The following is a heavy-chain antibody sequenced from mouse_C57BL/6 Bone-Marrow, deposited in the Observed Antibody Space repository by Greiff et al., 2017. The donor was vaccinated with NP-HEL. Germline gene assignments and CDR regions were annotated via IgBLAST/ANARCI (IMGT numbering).Heavy chain of an antibody. V-gene: IGHV1-81*01. J-gene: IGHJ1*03. CDR1: GYTFTSYG. Sequence: QVQLQQSGAELARPGASVKLSCKASGYTFTSYGISWVKQRTGQGLEWIGEIYPRSGNTYYNEKFKGKATLTADKSSSTAYMELRSLTSEDSAVYVCARELKFTPYWYFDVWGTGTTVTVSS. D-gene: IGHD1-1*01. CDR3: ARELKFTPYWYFDV. CDR2: IYPRSGNT.